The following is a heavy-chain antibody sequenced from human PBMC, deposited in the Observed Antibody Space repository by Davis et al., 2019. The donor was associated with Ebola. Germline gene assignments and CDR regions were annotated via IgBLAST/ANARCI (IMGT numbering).Heavy chain of an antibody. V-gene: IGHV3-30*04. J-gene: IGHJ6*02. D-gene: IGHD3-16*01. Sequence: GESLKISCAASGFTFSSYAMHWVRQAPGKGLEWVAVISYNGGNKYYAGSVKGRFTISRDNSKNTLYLQMNSLRAEDTAVYYCARDWGVDVWGQGTTVTVSS. CDR2: ISYNGGNK. CDR1: GFTFSSYA. CDR3: ARDWGVDV.